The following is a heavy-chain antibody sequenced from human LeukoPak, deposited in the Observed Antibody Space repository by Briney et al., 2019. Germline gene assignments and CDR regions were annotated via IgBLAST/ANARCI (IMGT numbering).Heavy chain of an antibody. Sequence: PGGSLRLSCTASGFPFSSSSMNWVRQAPGKGLEWVSSISSSSSHIYYGDSVKGRSTISRDNAKNSLYLQMNSLRAEDTAVYFCARGPGIPAAYYFAYWGEGALVTVSS. CDR3: ARGPGIPAAYYFAY. CDR2: ISSSSSHI. V-gene: IGHV3-21*01. CDR1: GFPFSSSS. J-gene: IGHJ4*02. D-gene: IGHD6-13*01.